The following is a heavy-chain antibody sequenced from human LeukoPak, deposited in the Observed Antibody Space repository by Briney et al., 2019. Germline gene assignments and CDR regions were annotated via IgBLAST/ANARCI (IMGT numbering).Heavy chain of an antibody. CDR2: IRYDGRNI. J-gene: IGHJ1*01. CDR1: GFTFSSYG. V-gene: IGHV3-30*02. D-gene: IGHD3-3*01. Sequence: QPGGSLRLSCAASGFTFSSYGMHWVRQAPGKGLEWVAFIRYDGRNIYYADSVKGRFTISRDNSKNTLYLQMNSLRAEDTAVYYCAKDSDTLLRFLEWPEYFQHWGQGTLVTVSS. CDR3: AKDSDTLLRFLEWPEYFQH.